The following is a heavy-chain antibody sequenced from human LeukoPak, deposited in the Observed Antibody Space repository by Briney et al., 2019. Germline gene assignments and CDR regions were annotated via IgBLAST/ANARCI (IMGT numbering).Heavy chain of an antibody. CDR3: ARSTDGSAHFDY. V-gene: IGHV3-64*01. D-gene: IGHD1-1*01. CDR1: QFKFDTYG. CDR2: INSDGLST. J-gene: IGHJ4*02. Sequence: PGGSLRLSCSASQFKFDTYGMRWVRQTPGKGLEYVSGINSDGLSTYYANSVKGRFTTSRDNAKNTLYLQMGSLKTEDMAVYYCARSTDGSAHFDYWGQGTLVTVFS.